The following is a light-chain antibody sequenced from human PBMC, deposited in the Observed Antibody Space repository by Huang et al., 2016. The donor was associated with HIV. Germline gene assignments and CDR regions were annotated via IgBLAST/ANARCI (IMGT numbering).Light chain of an antibody. Sequence: AVQLTQSPSSLSASVGDTVIISCRASQDIVTSLAWYQQRTGRAPKLLISAASTLQTGVPSRFSGDSAGTYFTLVITNLQPEDFATYYCQQLHTYPITFGQGTRLDMK. CDR1: QDIVTS. CDR2: AAS. CDR3: QQLHTYPIT. V-gene: IGKV1-13*02. J-gene: IGKJ5*01.